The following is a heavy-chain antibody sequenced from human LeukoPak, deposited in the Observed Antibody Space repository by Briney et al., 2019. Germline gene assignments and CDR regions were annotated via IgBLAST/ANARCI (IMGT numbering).Heavy chain of an antibody. Sequence: GGSLRLSCAASGFMFDDYDMSWVRQAPGKGLEWVSGINRNAGSTAYADSVKGRFTISRDNAKNSLYLQMNSLRAEDTALYYCARAFKYSMSGYYFDYWGQGTLVTVSS. J-gene: IGHJ4*02. D-gene: IGHD2-21*01. V-gene: IGHV3-20*04. CDR2: INRNAGST. CDR3: ARAFKYSMSGYYFDY. CDR1: GFMFDDYD.